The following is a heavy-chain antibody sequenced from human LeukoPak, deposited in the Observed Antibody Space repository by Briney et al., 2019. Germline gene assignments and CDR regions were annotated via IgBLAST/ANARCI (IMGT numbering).Heavy chain of an antibody. CDR1: GFTFSSYG. V-gene: IGHV3-33*01. Sequence: GRSLRLSCAASGFTFSSYGMHWVRQAPGKGLERVAVIWYDGSNKYYADSVKGRFTISKDNSKNALYLQMNSLRAEDTAVYYCARHIVVVPAATSGMDVWGKGTTVTVSS. J-gene: IGHJ6*04. CDR2: IWYDGSNK. D-gene: IGHD2-2*01. CDR3: ARHIVVVPAATSGMDV.